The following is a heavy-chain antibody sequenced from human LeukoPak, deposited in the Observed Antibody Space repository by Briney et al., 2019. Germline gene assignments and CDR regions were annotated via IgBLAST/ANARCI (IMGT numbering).Heavy chain of an antibody. J-gene: IGHJ4*02. Sequence: GASVKVSCKASGYTFTGYYMHWVRQAPGQGPEWMGWINPNSGGTNYAQKFQGRVTMTRDTSISTAYMELSRLRSDDTAVYYCARIPTYYYDSSGYYYVSYWGQGTLVTVSS. D-gene: IGHD3-22*01. CDR3: ARIPTYYYDSSGYYYVSY. CDR1: GYTFTGYY. CDR2: INPNSGGT. V-gene: IGHV1-2*02.